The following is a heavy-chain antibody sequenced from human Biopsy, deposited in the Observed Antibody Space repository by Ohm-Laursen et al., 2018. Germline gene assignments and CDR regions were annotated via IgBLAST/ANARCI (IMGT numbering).Heavy chain of an antibody. Sequence: TLSLTCTVSGDSIRNYYWSWIRQAAGKGLEWIGRIYPGGGTIYNPSLKSRVTMSVDTSKNHFSLNLNPVTAADTAFYYCAKGGYCTTSSCYMDLDYWGQGTLVTVSS. CDR3: AKGGYCTTSSCYMDLDY. J-gene: IGHJ4*02. CDR2: IYPGGGT. D-gene: IGHD2-2*02. V-gene: IGHV4-4*07. CDR1: GDSIRNYY.